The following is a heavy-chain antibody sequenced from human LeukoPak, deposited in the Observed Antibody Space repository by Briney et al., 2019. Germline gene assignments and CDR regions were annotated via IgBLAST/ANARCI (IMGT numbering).Heavy chain of an antibody. CDR3: ATAIPYYYDSSGYYFDY. CDR1: GYTLTGLS. Sequence: ASVKVSCKASGYTLTGLSMHWVRQAPGKGLEWMGGFDPEDGETIYAQKFQGRVTMTEDTSTDTAYMELSSLRSEDTAVYYCATAIPYYYDSSGYYFDYWGQGTLVTVSS. J-gene: IGHJ4*02. CDR2: FDPEDGET. D-gene: IGHD3-22*01. V-gene: IGHV1-24*01.